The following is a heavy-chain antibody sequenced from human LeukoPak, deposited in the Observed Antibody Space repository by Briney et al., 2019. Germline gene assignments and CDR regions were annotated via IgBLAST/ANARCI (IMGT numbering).Heavy chain of an antibody. Sequence: SETLSLTCTVSGGSISSYYWSWIRDPPGKGLEWIGYIYTSRSTNYNPSLKSRVAISVDTSKNQFSLELSSVTAADTGVYYCTGVVHSFYYMDVWGKGTTVTVSS. CDR2: IYTSRST. J-gene: IGHJ6*03. D-gene: IGHD2-15*01. CDR3: TGVVHSFYYMDV. CDR1: GGSISSYY. V-gene: IGHV4-4*09.